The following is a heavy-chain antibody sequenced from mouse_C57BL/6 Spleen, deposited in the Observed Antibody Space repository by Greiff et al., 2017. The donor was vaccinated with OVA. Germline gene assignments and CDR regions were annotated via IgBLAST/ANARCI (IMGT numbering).Heavy chain of an antibody. CDR2: IYPGDGDT. V-gene: IGHV1-82*01. CDR3: ASSLQALFAY. J-gene: IGHJ3*01. CDR1: GYAFSSSW. Sequence: QVQLQQSGPELVKPGASVKISCKASGYAFSSSWMNWVKQRPGKGLEWIGRIYPGDGDTNYNGKFKGKATLTADKSSSTAYMQLSSLTSEDSAVYFCASSLQALFAYWGQGTLVTVSA. D-gene: IGHD2-10*01.